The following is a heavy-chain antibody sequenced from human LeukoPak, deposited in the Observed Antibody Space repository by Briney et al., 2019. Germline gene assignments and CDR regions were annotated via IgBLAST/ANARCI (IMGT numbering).Heavy chain of an antibody. CDR1: GYTFNKYG. D-gene: IGHD2-2*01. Sequence: ASVKVSCKASGYTFNKYGISWVRQAPGQGLEWMGWISADTGNRNYAEKFQGRVTMSTDTSTDTAYMDLRSLRSDDTAVYYCARGDVPAAGLYYGMDVWGQGTTVTVSS. CDR2: ISADTGNR. V-gene: IGHV1-18*01. J-gene: IGHJ6*02. CDR3: ARGDVPAAGLYYGMDV.